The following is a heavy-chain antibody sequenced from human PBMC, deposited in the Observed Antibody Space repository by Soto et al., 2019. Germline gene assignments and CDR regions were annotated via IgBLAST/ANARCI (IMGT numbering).Heavy chain of an antibody. J-gene: IGHJ4*02. CDR3: ARAKQQLASHFDY. CDR2: ISSSSSYI. V-gene: IGHV3-21*01. CDR1: GFTFSSYS. D-gene: IGHD6-13*01. Sequence: GGSLRLSCAASGFTFSSYSMNWVRQAPGKRLEWVSSISSSSSYIYYADSVKGRFTISRDNAKNSLYLQMNSLRAEDTAVYYCARAKQQLASHFDYWGQGTLVTVSS.